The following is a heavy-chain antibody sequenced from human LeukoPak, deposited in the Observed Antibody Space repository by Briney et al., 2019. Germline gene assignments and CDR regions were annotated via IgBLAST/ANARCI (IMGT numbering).Heavy chain of an antibody. V-gene: IGHV4-4*07. CDR2: IYTSGST. CDR3: ARDSCGGDCYLRYFQH. Sequence: SETLSLTCTVSGGSISSYYWSWIRQPAGKGLEWIGRIYTSGSTNYNPSLKSRVTMSVGTSKNQFSLKLSSVTAADTAVYYCARDSCGGDCYLRYFQHWGQGTLVTVSS. CDR1: GGSISSYY. J-gene: IGHJ1*01. D-gene: IGHD2-21*02.